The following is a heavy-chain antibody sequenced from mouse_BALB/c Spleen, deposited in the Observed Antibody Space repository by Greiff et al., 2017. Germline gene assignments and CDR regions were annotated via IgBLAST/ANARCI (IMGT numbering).Heavy chain of an antibody. CDR3: ARSGYDYGYYYAMDY. D-gene: IGHD2-4*01. J-gene: IGHJ4*01. Sequence: EVHLVESGGGLVQPGGSRKLSCAASGFTFSSFGMHWVRQAPEKGLEWVAYISSGSSTIYYADTVKGRFTISRDNPKNTLFLQMTSLRSEDTAMYYCARSGYDYGYYYAMDYWGQGTSVTVSS. CDR1: GFTFSSFG. V-gene: IGHV5-17*02. CDR2: ISSGSSTI.